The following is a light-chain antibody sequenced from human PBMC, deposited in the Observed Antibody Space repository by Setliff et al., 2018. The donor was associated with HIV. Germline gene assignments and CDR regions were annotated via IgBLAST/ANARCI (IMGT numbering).Light chain of an antibody. V-gene: IGLV2-14*03. Sequence: QSALAQPAFVSGSPGQSVTISCTGTSSDVGRYDYVSWYQQHPGKAPKLMIYDVTNRPSGVSNRFSGSKSGNTASLTISGLQAGDEADYYCSSYTTSNTKSVFGTGTKVTVL. CDR1: SSDVGRYDY. J-gene: IGLJ1*01. CDR3: SSYTTSNTKSV. CDR2: DVT.